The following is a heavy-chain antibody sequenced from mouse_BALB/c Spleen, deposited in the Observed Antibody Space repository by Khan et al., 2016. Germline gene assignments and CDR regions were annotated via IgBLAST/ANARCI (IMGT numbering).Heavy chain of an antibody. CDR2: INSNGGNT. Sequence: EVELVESGGGLVRPGGSLKLSCAASGFTFSHYGMSWVRQTPDKRLELVASINSNGGNTYYPDSVKGRFTISRDNAKNTLYLQMSSRKSEDTAMYFCAREGIYSGYTMDYWGQGTSVTVSS. D-gene: IGHD1-1*01. CDR1: GFTFSHYG. J-gene: IGHJ4*01. V-gene: IGHV5-6-3*01. CDR3: AREGIYSGYTMDY.